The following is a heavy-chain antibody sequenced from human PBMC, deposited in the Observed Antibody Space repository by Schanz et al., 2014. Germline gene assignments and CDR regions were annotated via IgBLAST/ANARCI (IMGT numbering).Heavy chain of an antibody. D-gene: IGHD1-26*01. CDR2: ISYDRSIT. V-gene: IGHV3-30*19. J-gene: IGHJ6*02. Sequence: QVQLVESGGGVVQPGRSLRLSCAASGFTFSKYGMHWVRQAPGKGLEWVAVISYDRSITYYAHSVKDRFTISRDNSKNIMFLQRNSLKTEDTAVSYCARFNSGSHSPPYYYYGMDVWGQGTTVTVSS. CDR1: GFTFSKYG. CDR3: ARFNSGSHSPPYYYYGMDV.